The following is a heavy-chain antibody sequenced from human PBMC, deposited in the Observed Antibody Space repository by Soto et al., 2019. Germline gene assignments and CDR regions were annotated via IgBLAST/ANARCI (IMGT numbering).Heavy chain of an antibody. J-gene: IGHJ2*01. CDR1: GFTFSSYS. V-gene: IGHV3-48*01. D-gene: IGHD4-17*01. Sequence: EVQLVESGGGLVQPGGSLRLSCAASGFTFSSYSMNWVRQAPGKGLEWVSYISSSSSTIYYGGSVKGRFTISRDNAKNSLNLQMNSLRAEDTAVYYCARGRGPNPTTVTTKRYFDLWGRGTLVTVSS. CDR3: ARGRGPNPTTVTTKRYFDL. CDR2: ISSSSSTI.